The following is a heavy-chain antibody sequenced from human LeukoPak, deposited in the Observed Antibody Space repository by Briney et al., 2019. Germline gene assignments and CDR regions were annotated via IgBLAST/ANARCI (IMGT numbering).Heavy chain of an antibody. CDR3: ASSGSGYYSNYGWYFDL. CDR1: GGSISSGGYY. CDR2: IYYSGST. J-gene: IGHJ2*01. Sequence: PSETLSLTCIVSGGSISSGGYYWSWIRQHPGKGLEWIGYIYYSGSTNYNPSLKSRVTISVDTSKNQFSLKLSSVTAADTAVYYCASSGSGYYSNYGWYFDLWGRGTLVTVSS. D-gene: IGHD4-11*01. V-gene: IGHV4-61*08.